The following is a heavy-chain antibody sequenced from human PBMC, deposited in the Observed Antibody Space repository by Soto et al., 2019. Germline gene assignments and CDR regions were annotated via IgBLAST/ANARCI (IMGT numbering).Heavy chain of an antibody. Sequence: EVQLVESGGGLVKPGGSLRLSCAASGFTFSNAWMNWVRQAPGKGLEWVGRIKSKTDGGTTDYAAPVKGRFTISRDDSKNTLYLQMNSLKTEDTAVYYCTTPTPYCSSTSCWDTNYYYYGMDVWGQGTTVTVSS. CDR2: IKSKTDGGTT. V-gene: IGHV3-15*07. CDR1: GFTFSNAW. D-gene: IGHD2-2*01. CDR3: TTPTPYCSSTSCWDTNYYYYGMDV. J-gene: IGHJ6*02.